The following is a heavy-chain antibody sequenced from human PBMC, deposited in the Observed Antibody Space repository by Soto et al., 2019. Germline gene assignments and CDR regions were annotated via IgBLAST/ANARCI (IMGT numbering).Heavy chain of an antibody. D-gene: IGHD2-2*01. CDR1: AGFLSSGHKY. J-gene: IGHJ2*01. CDR3: ARALASTSSPGCFDL. CDR2: IHYGGST. Sequence: QVQLQESGPGLVKASQTLSLTCTVPAGFLSSGHKYWTWIRQYPGKGLEWIGNIHYGGSTYYNPSLKSRLTISIDTSKDQFSLKLSSVTAADTAVYYCARALASTSSPGCFDLWGRGTLVTVSS. V-gene: IGHV4-31*03.